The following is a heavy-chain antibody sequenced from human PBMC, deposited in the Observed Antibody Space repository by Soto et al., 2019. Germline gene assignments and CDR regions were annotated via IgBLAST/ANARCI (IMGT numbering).Heavy chain of an antibody. D-gene: IGHD6-19*01. Sequence: GGSLRLSCAASGFTFSSYAMNWVRQAPGKGLEWVAVISYDGSNKYYADSVKGRFTISRDNSKNTVYLQMSSLRAEDTAVYYCAKADRAVAGTRSWFDPWGQGTLVTVSS. V-gene: IGHV3-30-3*01. CDR1: GFTFSSYA. J-gene: IGHJ5*02. CDR3: AKADRAVAGTRSWFDP. CDR2: ISYDGSNK.